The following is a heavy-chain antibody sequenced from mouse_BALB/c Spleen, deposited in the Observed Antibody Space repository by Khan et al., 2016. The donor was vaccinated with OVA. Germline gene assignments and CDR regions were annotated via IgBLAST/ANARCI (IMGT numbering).Heavy chain of an antibody. J-gene: IGHJ3*01. CDR3: TREGAYYRSDGWFAY. V-gene: IGHV1-4*01. CDR2: INPSSSYP. Sequence: QVQLQQSGAELARPGASVKMSCKASGYTFTSYTMHWVKQRPGQGLEWIGYINPSSSYPNYNQKFKDKATLTAEKSSSTAYMQLSSLTSEDSAVYYCTREGAYYRSDGWFAYWGQGTLVTVSA. CDR1: GYTFTSYT. D-gene: IGHD2-14*01.